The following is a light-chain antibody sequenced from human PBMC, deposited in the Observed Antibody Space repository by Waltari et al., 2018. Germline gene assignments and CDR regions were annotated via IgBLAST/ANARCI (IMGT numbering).Light chain of an antibody. V-gene: IGKV4-1*01. Sequence: DIGITHSQDRLSVSLCEQATNTFQPSQNILYSSNSKNYLAWYQQKPGQPPKLLIYWASSRETGVPDRFSGSGSGTDFTLTISSLPAEDVAVYYCQQHYSSPYTFGQGTKLEI. CDR2: WAS. CDR1: QNILYSSNSKNY. J-gene: IGKJ2*01. CDR3: QQHYSSPYT.